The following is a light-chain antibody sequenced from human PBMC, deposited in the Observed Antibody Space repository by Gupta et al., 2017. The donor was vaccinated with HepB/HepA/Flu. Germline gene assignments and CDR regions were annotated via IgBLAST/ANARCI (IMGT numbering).Light chain of an antibody. Sequence: SYVLTQPPSVSVAPGKTARITCGGNNIGIKSVHWYQQQAGQAPVLVVYEDYARPSGIPERFSCSNFGNTATLTISRVEAGDEADYYCQVWDSSSDRLWVFGGGTKLTVL. CDR2: EDY. CDR1: NIGIKS. CDR3: QVWDSSSDRLWV. V-gene: IGLV3-21*03. J-gene: IGLJ3*02.